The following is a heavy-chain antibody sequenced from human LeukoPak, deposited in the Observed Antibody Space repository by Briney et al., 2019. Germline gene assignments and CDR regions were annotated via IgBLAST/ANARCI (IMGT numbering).Heavy chain of an antibody. CDR3: ARSRRTRSCSTTSCPGFDY. D-gene: IGHD2-2*01. CDR2: INHSGST. V-gene: IGHV4-34*01. CDR1: GGSFSGYY. Sequence: SETLSLTCAVYGGSFSGYYWSWIRQPPGKGLEWIGEINHSGSTNYNPSLKSRVTISVDTSKNQFSLNVTSVTAADTAIYYCARSRRTRSCSTTSCPGFDYWGQGTLVTVSS. J-gene: IGHJ4*02.